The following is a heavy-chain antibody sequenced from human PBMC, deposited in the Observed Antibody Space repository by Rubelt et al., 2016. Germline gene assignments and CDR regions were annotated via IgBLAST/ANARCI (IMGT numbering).Heavy chain of an antibody. D-gene: IGHD5/OR15-5a*01. CDR2: IDWDDAK. CDR3: AQCPNGPWFDP. J-gene: IGHJ5*02. V-gene: IGHV2-70*15. CDR1: GFSLSTSGMC. Sequence: QVTLRESGPALVKPTQTLTLTCTFSGFSLSTSGMCVSWIRQPPGKALEWLARIDWDDAKYYSPSLKTRLTISKDTSKNQVVLTMTNIDPVDTATYYCAQCPNGPWFDPWGQGTLVTVSS.